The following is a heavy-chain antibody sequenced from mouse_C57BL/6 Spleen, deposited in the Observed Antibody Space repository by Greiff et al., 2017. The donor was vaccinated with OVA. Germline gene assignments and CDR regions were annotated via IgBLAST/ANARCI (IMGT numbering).Heavy chain of an antibody. CDR1: GYTFTSYW. D-gene: IGHD1-1*01. J-gene: IGHJ2*01. CDR2: IHPNSGST. CDR3: AREGITTVAYFDY. Sequence: VQLQQPGAELVKPGASVKLSCKASGYTFTSYWMHWVKQRPGQGLEWIGMIHPNSGSTNYNEKFKSKATLTVDKSSSTAYMQLSSLTSEDSAVYYCAREGITTVAYFDYWGQGTTLTVSS. V-gene: IGHV1-64*01.